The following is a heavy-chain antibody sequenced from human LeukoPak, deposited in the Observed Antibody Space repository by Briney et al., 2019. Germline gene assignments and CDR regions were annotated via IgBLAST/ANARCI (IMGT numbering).Heavy chain of an antibody. CDR3: ARAGIRFGYFDY. V-gene: IGHV1-69*05. D-gene: IGHD1-14*01. CDR1: GGTFGSYA. J-gene: IGHJ4*02. CDR2: IIPIFGTA. Sequence: SVKVSCKASGGTFGSYAISWVRQAPGQGLEWMGRIIPIFGTANYAQKFQGRVTITTDESTSTAYMELSSLRSEDTAVYYCARAGIRFGYFDYWGQGTLVTVSS.